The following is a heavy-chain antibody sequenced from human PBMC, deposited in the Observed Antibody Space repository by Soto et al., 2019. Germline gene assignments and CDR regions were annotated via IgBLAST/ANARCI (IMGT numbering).Heavy chain of an antibody. CDR1: GYTFTDYY. D-gene: IGHD6-6*01. J-gene: IGHJ6*02. Sequence: QVQVLQSGAEVKKPGASVKVSCKASGYTFTDYYMHWVRQAPGQGLEWMGWSNPNSGGTNYARKFQGRVTMTRDKSIYTAFMELSSLIFDDTAVYYCARSPSSSSSPSYYYFFGMDVWGQGTTVTVSS. CDR3: ARSPSSSSSPSYYYFFGMDV. V-gene: IGHV1-2*02. CDR2: SNPNSGGT.